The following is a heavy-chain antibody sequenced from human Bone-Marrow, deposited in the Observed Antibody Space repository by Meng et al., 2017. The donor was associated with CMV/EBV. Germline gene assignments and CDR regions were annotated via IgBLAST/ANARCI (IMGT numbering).Heavy chain of an antibody. CDR3: AKSHYYDSSGYYSPFDY. Sequence: TVSISAMTGVRQAPGKGLEWVSAITGSGGTTYYTDSVKGRFTISRDNSKNTLYLQMNSLRAEDTAVYYCAKSHYYDSSGYYSPFDYWGQGTLVTVSS. CDR2: ITGSGGTT. CDR1: TVSISA. J-gene: IGHJ4*02. D-gene: IGHD3-22*01. V-gene: IGHV3-23*01.